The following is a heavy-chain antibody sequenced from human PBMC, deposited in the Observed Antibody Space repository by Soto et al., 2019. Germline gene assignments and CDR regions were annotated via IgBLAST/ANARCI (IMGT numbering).Heavy chain of an antibody. J-gene: IGHJ4*02. Sequence: GGSLRLSCAASGFTVSSNYLGWVRQAPGKGLEWVSVIFSADNTHYADSVKGRFTISRDNSKNTVFLQVNSLRAEDTAVYYCAITGAGYYIVWGQGTPVTVSS. V-gene: IGHV3-53*01. CDR3: AITGAGYYIV. CDR2: IFSADNT. D-gene: IGHD3-3*01. CDR1: GFTVSSNY.